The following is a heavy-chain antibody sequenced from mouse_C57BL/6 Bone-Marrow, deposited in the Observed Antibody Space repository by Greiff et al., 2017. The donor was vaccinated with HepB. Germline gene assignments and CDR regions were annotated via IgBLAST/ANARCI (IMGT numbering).Heavy chain of an antibody. D-gene: IGHD2-4*01. V-gene: IGHV14-4*01. Sequence: EVQLQQSGAELVRPGASVKLSCTASGFNIKDDYMHWVKQRPEQGLEWIGWIDPENGDTEYASKFQGKATITADTSSNTAYLQLSSLTSEDTAVYYCTYLIYYDYDAWCAYWGQGTLVTVSA. J-gene: IGHJ3*01. CDR2: IDPENGDT. CDR1: GFNIKDDY. CDR3: TYLIYYDYDAWCAY.